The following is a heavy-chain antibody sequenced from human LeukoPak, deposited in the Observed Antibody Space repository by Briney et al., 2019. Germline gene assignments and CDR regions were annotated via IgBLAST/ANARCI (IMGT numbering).Heavy chain of an antibody. CDR3: ARGYQLLYSHFDY. D-gene: IGHD2-2*02. V-gene: IGHV5-51*01. CDR1: GYSFTRYW. CDR2: IYPGDSDT. J-gene: IGHJ4*02. Sequence: GESLKISCKGSGYSFTRYWIGWVRQMPGKGLEWMGIIYPGDSDTRYSPSFQGQVTISADKSISTAYLQWSSLKASDTAVYYCARGYQLLYSHFDYWGQGTLVTVSS.